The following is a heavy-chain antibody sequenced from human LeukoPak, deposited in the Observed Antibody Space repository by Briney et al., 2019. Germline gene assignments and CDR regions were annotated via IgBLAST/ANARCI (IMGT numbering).Heavy chain of an antibody. CDR3: ATDHPSSTSYYYFDY. CDR2: FDPEDGET. J-gene: IGHJ4*02. D-gene: IGHD2-2*01. V-gene: IGHV1-24*01. Sequence: ASVKVSCKVSGYTLTELSMHWVRQAPGKGLEWMGGFDPEDGETIYAQKFQGRATMTEDTSTDTAYMELSSLRSEDTAVYYCATDHPSSTSYYYFDYWGQGTLVTVSS. CDR1: GYTLTELS.